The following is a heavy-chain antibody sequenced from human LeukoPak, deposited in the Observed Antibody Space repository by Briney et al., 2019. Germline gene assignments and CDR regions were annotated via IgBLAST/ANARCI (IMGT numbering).Heavy chain of an antibody. CDR3: ARDYCSGGSCYSSFDP. Sequence: GASVKVSCKASGYTFTGYYMHWVRQAPGQGLEWMGWINPNSGGTNYAQKFQGRVTMTRDTSISTAYMELSRLRSDDTAVYYCARDYCSGGSCYSSFDPWGQGTLVTVSS. V-gene: IGHV1-2*02. J-gene: IGHJ5*02. D-gene: IGHD2-15*01. CDR2: INPNSGGT. CDR1: GYTFTGYY.